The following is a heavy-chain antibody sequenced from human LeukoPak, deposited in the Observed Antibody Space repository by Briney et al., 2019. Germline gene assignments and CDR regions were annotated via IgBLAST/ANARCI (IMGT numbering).Heavy chain of an antibody. Sequence: PGGSLRLSCAVSGFTFSTYAMNWVLQAPGKGLEWVSSISGGGDSTYYADSVKGRFTISRDNAKNSLYLQMNSLRAEDTAVYYCAELGITMIGGVWGKGTTVTISS. D-gene: IGHD3-10*02. CDR2: ISGGGDST. J-gene: IGHJ6*04. CDR1: GFTFSTYA. CDR3: AELGITMIGGV. V-gene: IGHV3-23*01.